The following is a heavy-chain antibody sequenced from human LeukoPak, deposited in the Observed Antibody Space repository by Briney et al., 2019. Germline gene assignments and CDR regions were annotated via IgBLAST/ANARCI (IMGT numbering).Heavy chain of an antibody. CDR3: ASVPVGYDSSGYYEYYFDY. Sequence: SVKVSCKASGGTFSSYAISWVRQAPGQGLEWMGRIIPILGMANYAQKFQGRVTITADKSTSTAYMELSSLRSEDTAVYYCASVPVGYDSSGYYEYYFDYWGQGTLVTVSS. J-gene: IGHJ4*02. CDR1: GGTFSSYA. V-gene: IGHV1-69*04. CDR2: IIPILGMA. D-gene: IGHD3-22*01.